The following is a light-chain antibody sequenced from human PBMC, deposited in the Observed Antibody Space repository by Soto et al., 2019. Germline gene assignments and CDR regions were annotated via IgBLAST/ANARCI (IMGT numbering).Light chain of an antibody. Sequence: EIVMTQSPATLSVSPGQRATLSFRSSQSDSSNLAWHQQKPGQAPRILKYDAATRATGIPARFRGSGSGTEITLQFSRQQSEDSAVYYCQQYGSATSTFGQGTKVDIQ. CDR1: QSDSSN. J-gene: IGKJ1*01. CDR2: DAA. CDR3: QQYGSATST. V-gene: IGKV3-15*01.